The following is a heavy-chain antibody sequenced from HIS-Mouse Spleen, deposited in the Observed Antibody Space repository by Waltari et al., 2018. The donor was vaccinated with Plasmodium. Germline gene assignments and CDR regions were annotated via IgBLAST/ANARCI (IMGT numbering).Heavy chain of an antibody. CDR2: ISYDGSNK. Sequence: QVQLVESGGGVVQPGRSLRLPCAASGFTFSSYGMHWVRQAPGKGLEWVAVISYDGSNKYYADSVKGRFTISRDNSKNTLYLQMNSLRAEDTAVYYCASSWYWYFDLWGRGTLVTVSS. D-gene: IGHD6-13*01. CDR1: GFTFSSYG. V-gene: IGHV3-30*03. CDR3: ASSWYWYFDL. J-gene: IGHJ2*01.